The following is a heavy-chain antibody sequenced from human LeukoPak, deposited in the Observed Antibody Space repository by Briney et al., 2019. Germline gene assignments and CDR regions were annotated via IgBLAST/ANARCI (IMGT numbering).Heavy chain of an antibody. CDR2: IYYSGST. CDR3: AREFRLAATFDY. CDR1: GGSISSSSDY. D-gene: IGHD6-13*01. J-gene: IGHJ4*02. V-gene: IGHV4-39*07. Sequence: SETLSLTCTVSGGSISSSSDYWGWIRQPPGKGLEWIGSIYYSGSTYYNPSLKSRVTISVDTSKNQFSLKLSSVTAADTAVYYCAREFRLAATFDYWGQGTLVTVSS.